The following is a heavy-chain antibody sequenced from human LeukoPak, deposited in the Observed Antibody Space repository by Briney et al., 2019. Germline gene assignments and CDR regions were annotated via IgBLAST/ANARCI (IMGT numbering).Heavy chain of an antibody. CDR2: IGTAGDT. CDR3: ARGVSSSWDSYYYGMDV. D-gene: IGHD6-13*01. J-gene: IGHJ6*02. Sequence: TGGSLRLSCAASGFTFSSYDMHWVRQATGKGLEWVSAIGTAGDTYYPGSVKGRFTISRENAKNSLYLQMNSLRAGDTAVYYCARGVSSSWDSYYYGMDVWGQGTTVTVSS. CDR1: GFTFSSYD. V-gene: IGHV3-13*01.